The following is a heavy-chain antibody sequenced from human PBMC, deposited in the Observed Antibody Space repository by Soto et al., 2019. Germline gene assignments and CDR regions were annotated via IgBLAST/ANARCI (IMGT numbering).Heavy chain of an antibody. Sequence: QVQLVQSGAEVKKPGSSVKVSCKASGGTFSSYAISWVRQAPGQGLEWMGGIIPIFGTANYAQKFQGRVTITADESTSTAYMELSSLRSEDTAVYYCARVSSIAARLTPNWFDPWGQGTLVTVSS. CDR2: IIPIFGTA. CDR1: GGTFSSYA. V-gene: IGHV1-69*01. CDR3: ARVSSIAARLTPNWFDP. J-gene: IGHJ5*02. D-gene: IGHD6-6*01.